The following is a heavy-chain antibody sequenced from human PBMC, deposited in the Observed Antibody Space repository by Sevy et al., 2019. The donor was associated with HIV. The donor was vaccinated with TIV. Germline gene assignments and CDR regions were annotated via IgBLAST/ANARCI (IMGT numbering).Heavy chain of an antibody. D-gene: IGHD1-26*01. Sequence: SETLSLTCTVSSGSISTFYWSWIRQPPGKGLEWIGYIYSSGISNFNPSLKSRVTISLDTSKSQFSLMLTSVTAADTAVYYCAREWVGASRSFDYWGQGTLVTVSS. J-gene: IGHJ4*02. CDR1: SGSISTFY. V-gene: IGHV4-59*13. CDR2: IYSSGIS. CDR3: AREWVGASRSFDY.